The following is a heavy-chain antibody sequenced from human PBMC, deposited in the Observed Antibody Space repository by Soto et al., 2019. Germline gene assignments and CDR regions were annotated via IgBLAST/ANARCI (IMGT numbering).Heavy chain of an antibody. Sequence: SETLSLTCTVSGGSIRSGGYYWSWVRQNPRRGLEWIGNIYYSGNTYYNPSLKSRLTISVDTSKNQFTLNLSSVTAADTAVYYCARDRLMATAGTARHYFGLDVWGQGTTVTVSS. V-gene: IGHV4-31*03. D-gene: IGHD5-18*01. CDR3: ARDRLMATAGTARHYFGLDV. CDR2: IYYSGNT. J-gene: IGHJ6*02. CDR1: GGSIRSGGYY.